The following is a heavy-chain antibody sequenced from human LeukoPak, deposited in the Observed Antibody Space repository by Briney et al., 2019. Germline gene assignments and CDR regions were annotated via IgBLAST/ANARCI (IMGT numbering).Heavy chain of an antibody. Sequence: PGGSLRLSCAASGFTVSSNYMSWVRQAPGKGLEWVSVIYSGGSTYYADSVKGRSTISRDNSKNTLYLQMNSLRAEDTAVYYCAGVSYDILTGYYNSWFDPWGQGTLVTVSS. CDR3: AGVSYDILTGYYNSWFDP. D-gene: IGHD3-9*01. V-gene: IGHV3-66*02. CDR2: IYSGGST. CDR1: GFTVSSNY. J-gene: IGHJ5*02.